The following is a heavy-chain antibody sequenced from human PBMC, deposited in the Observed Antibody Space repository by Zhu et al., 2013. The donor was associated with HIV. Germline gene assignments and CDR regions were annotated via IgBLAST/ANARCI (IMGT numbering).Heavy chain of an antibody. CDR1: GYTFTSYY. J-gene: IGHJ4*02. CDR3: ARREKAYDNSGLFDY. D-gene: IGHD3-22*01. V-gene: IGHV1-69*17. CDR2: IIPAFGVV. Sequence: QVQLVQSGAEVKKPGSSVKVSCKASGYTFTSYYIHWVRQAPGQGFEWMGGIIPAFGVVNYAQRFQGRITISANKETSTDFLDLRSLTSGDTAIYYCARREKAYDNSGLFDYWGQGTLVTVSS.